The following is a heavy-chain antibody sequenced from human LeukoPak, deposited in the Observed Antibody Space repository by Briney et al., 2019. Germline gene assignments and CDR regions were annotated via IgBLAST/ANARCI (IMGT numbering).Heavy chain of an antibody. D-gene: IGHD3-10*01. CDR3: ASRGSGTDHQDDALDI. Sequence: ASVKVSCKASGYTFSRYGITWVRQAPGQGLEWMGWISANNGKTNYAQKLQDRVTMTTDTSTHTAYMELRSLRSDDTAVYYCASRGSGTDHQDDALDIWGQGTMVTVSS. V-gene: IGHV1-18*01. J-gene: IGHJ3*02. CDR2: ISANNGKT. CDR1: GYTFSRYG.